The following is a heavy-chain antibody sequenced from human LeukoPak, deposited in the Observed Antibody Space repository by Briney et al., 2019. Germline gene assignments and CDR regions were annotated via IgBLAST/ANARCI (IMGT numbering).Heavy chain of an antibody. Sequence: GGSLRLSCAASGFTFSSYGMHWVRQAPGKGLEWVAVIWYDGSNKYYADSVKGRFTISRDNSKSTLYLQMNSLRAEDTAVYYCARDNYILTGYYNAFDIWGQGTLVTVSS. CDR1: GFTFSSYG. D-gene: IGHD3-9*01. CDR2: IWYDGSNK. J-gene: IGHJ3*02. CDR3: ARDNYILTGYYNAFDI. V-gene: IGHV3-33*01.